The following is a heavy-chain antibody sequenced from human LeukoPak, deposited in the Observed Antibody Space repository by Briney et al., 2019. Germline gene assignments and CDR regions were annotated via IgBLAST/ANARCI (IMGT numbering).Heavy chain of an antibody. CDR1: GFTFSSYA. V-gene: IGHV3-30*04. D-gene: IGHD2-2*01. J-gene: IGHJ5*02. CDR2: ISYDGSNK. CDR3: ARDLISSDP. Sequence: GGSLRLSCAASGFTFSSYAMHWVRQTPGKGLEWVAVISYDGSNKYYADSVKGRFTISRDNSKNTLYLQMNSLRAEDTAVYYCARDLISSDPWGQGTLVTVSS.